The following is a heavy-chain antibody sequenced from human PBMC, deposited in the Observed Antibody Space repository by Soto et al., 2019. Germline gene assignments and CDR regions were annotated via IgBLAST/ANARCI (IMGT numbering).Heavy chain of an antibody. J-gene: IGHJ6*03. Sequence: SETLSLTCTVSGGSISSYYWSWIRQPPGKGLEWIGYIYYSGSTNYNPSLKSRVTISVDTSKNQFSLKLSSVTAADTAVYYCARNLYDAFYYYYYMDVWGKGTTVTVSS. CDR3: ARNLYDAFYYYYYMDV. CDR1: GGSISSYY. V-gene: IGHV4-59*08. D-gene: IGHD2-8*01. CDR2: IYYSGST.